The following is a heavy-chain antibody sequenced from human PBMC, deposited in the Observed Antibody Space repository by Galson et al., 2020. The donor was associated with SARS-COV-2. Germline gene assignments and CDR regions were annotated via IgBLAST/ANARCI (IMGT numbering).Heavy chain of an antibody. CDR3: ARDYVAGAGAFDY. Sequence: ASETLSLTCTVSGYSISRGYYWAWIRPPPGKGLQCILIIYHSGSTYYNPPLKSRVTISVDTSKNQFSLKLSSVTAADTAVYYCARDYVAGAGAFDYWGQGTLVTVSS. J-gene: IGHJ4*02. V-gene: IGHV4-38-2*02. CDR2: IYHSGST. CDR1: GYSISRGYY. D-gene: IGHD3-10*02.